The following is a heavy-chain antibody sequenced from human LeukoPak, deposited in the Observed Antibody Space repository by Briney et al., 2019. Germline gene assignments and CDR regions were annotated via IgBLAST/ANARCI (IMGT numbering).Heavy chain of an antibody. V-gene: IGHV3-7*01. CDR1: GFTFSSYW. CDR2: INQDGSEK. D-gene: IGHD1-7*01. CDR3: ARDPVAGTTTFDY. Sequence: GGSLRLSCAASGFTFSSYWMSWVRQAPGKGLEWVANINQDGSEKYYVDSVKGRFTISRDNAKNSLYLQMNSLRAEDTAVYYCARDPVAGTTTFDYWGQGTLVTVSS. J-gene: IGHJ4*02.